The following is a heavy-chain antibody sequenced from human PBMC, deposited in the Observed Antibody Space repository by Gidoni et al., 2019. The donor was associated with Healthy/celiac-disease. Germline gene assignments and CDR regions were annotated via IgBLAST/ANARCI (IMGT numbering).Heavy chain of an antibody. D-gene: IGHD3-3*01. Sequence: QLQLQESGPGLVKPSETLSLTCTVSGGSISSSSYYWGWIRQPPGKGLEWIGSIYYSGSTYYNPSLKSRVTISVDTSKNQFSLKLSSVTAADTAVYYCARQRYYDFWSGYPYYFDYWGQGTLVTVSS. CDR2: IYYSGST. V-gene: IGHV4-39*01. CDR3: ARQRYYDFWSGYPYYFDY. J-gene: IGHJ4*02. CDR1: GGSISSSSYY.